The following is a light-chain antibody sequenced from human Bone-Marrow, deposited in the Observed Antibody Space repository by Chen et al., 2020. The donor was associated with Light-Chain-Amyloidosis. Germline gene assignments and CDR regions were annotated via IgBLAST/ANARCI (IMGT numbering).Light chain of an antibody. J-gene: IGKJ1*01. CDR2: GAS. CDR3: QQYHRSPWA. CDR1: QSITSRY. Sequence: IVLTQSPGTLSLSPGERATLSCRASQSITSRYLAWYQQRPGQAPRLLIYGASSRATGIPDRFSGSGSGTDFSLIISRLEPEDFAVYYCQQYHRSPWAFGQGTRWKSN. V-gene: IGKV3-20*01.